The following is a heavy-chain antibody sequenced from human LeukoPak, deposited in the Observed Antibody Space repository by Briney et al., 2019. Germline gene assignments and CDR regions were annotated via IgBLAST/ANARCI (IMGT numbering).Heavy chain of an antibody. CDR2: FGGRGGST. Sequence: GGSLRLSCATSGFTFSSYAMSWVRQAPGKGLEWVSGFGGRGGSTYYAHSVKGRFTISRDISKNTLYLQMNSLRAEDTAVYYCAKRMVNRAIEYWGQGTLVTVSS. V-gene: IGHV3-23*01. CDR3: AKRMVNRAIEY. J-gene: IGHJ4*02. CDR1: GFTFSSYA. D-gene: IGHD2-8*01.